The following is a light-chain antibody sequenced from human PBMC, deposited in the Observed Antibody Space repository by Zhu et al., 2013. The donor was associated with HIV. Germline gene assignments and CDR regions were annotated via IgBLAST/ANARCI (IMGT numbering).Light chain of an antibody. J-gene: IGKJ2*01. CDR1: QSVNSRF. V-gene: IGKV3-20*01. CDR3: QQYGSSPYT. CDR2: GAS. Sequence: DIVLTQSPGTLSLSPGERATLSCRASQSVNSRFLAWYQQKPGQAPRLVIYGASSRATGIPDRFSGSGSGTDFTLTISRLEPEDFAVYYCQQYGSSPYTFGQGTKLQIK.